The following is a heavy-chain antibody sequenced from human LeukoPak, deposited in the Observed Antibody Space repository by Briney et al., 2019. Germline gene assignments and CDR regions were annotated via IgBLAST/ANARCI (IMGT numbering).Heavy chain of an antibody. CDR2: MNPNSGNT. CDR3: ASPHDSSGWYYFDY. J-gene: IGHJ4*02. V-gene: IGHV1-8*01. Sequence: GGPVKVSCKASGYPFTSYDINWVRQATGQGLEWMGWMNPNSGNTGYAQKFQGRVTMTRNTSISTAYMELSSLRSEDTAVYYCASPHDSSGWYYFDYWGQGTLVTVSS. CDR1: GYPFTSYD. D-gene: IGHD6-19*01.